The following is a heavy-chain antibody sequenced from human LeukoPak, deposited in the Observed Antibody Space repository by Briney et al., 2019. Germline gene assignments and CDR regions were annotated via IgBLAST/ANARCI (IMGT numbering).Heavy chain of an antibody. V-gene: IGHV6-1*01. D-gene: IGHD6-19*01. CDR2: TYYRSKWYN. CDR1: GDSVSSNSAA. CDR3: ASSIAVAGEYFDY. J-gene: IGHJ4*02. Sequence: SQTPSLTCAISGDSVSSNSAAWNWIRQSRSRGLEWLGRTYYRSKWYNDYAVSVKSRITINPDTSKNQFSLQLNSVTPEDTAVYYCASSIAVAGEYFDYWGQGTLVTVSS.